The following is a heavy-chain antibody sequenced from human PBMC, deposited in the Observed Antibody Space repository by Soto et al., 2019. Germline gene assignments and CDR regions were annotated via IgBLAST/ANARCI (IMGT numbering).Heavy chain of an antibody. V-gene: IGHV4-39*01. D-gene: IGHD3-3*01. CDR1: GGSISSSSYY. CDR2: IYYSGST. Sequence: QLQLQESGPGLVKPSETLSLTCTVSGGSISSSSYYWGWIRQPPGKGLEWIGSIYYSGSTYYKPSLKSPFTISVDTSKNQFSLKLSSVPDADTAVYYCASHADHYDFCSGSQVYYGMDVWGQGTTVTVSS. J-gene: IGHJ6*02. CDR3: ASHADHYDFCSGSQVYYGMDV.